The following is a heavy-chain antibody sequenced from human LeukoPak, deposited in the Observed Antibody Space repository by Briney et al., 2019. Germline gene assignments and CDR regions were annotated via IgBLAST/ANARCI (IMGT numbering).Heavy chain of an antibody. J-gene: IGHJ4*02. CDR1: GYTFTSYY. CDR2: INPSSGST. D-gene: IGHD1-26*01. CDR3: AGGSGSYYAY. V-gene: IGHV1-46*01. Sequence: ASVKVSCKASGYTFTSYYMHWVRQAPGQGLEWMGIINPSSGSTSYAQKFQGRVTMTTDTSTSTAYMELRSLRSDDTAVYYCAGGSGSYYAYWGQGTLVTVSS.